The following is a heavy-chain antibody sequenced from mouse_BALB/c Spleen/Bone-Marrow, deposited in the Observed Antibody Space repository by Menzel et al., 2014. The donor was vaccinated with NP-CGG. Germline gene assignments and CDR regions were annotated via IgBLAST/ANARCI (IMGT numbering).Heavy chain of an antibody. J-gene: IGHJ3*01. CDR1: GFTFSSYA. Sequence: EVMLVESGGGLVKPGGSLKLSCAASGFTFSSYAMSRVRQTPEKRLEWVASISSGGSTYYPDSVKGRFTISRDNARNILYLQMSSLRSEDTAMYYCARGGGYDYGSWFAYWGQGTLVTVSA. CDR2: ISSGGST. D-gene: IGHD2-4*01. CDR3: ARGGGYDYGSWFAY. V-gene: IGHV5-6-5*01.